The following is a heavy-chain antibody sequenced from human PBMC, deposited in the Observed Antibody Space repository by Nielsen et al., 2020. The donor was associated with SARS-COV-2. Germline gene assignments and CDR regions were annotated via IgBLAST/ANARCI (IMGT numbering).Heavy chain of an antibody. Sequence: RGSLRLSCAASGFTFSSYSMNWVRQAPGKGLEWVSSISSSSSYIYYADSVKGRFTISRDNAKNSLYLQMNSLRAEDTAVYYCARANVYDFWSGYQYYYYYYYTDVWGKGTTVTVSS. V-gene: IGHV3-21*01. CDR2: ISSSSSYI. CDR3: ARANVYDFWSGYQYYYYYYYTDV. CDR1: GFTFSSYS. D-gene: IGHD3-3*01. J-gene: IGHJ6*03.